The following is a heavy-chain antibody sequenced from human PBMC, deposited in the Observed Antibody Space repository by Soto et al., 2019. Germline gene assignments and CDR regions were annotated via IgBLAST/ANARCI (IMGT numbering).Heavy chain of an antibody. CDR1: GFTFSSYA. J-gene: IGHJ3*02. V-gene: IGHV3-23*01. CDR3: AKSPYIPIVVVVAATLNAFDI. D-gene: IGHD2-15*01. CDR2: ISGSGGST. Sequence: GGSLRLSCAASGFTFSSYAMSWVRQAPGKGLEWVSTISGSGGSTYYADSVKGRFTISRDNSKNTLYLQMDSLRAEDTAVYYCAKSPYIPIVVVVAATLNAFDIWGQGTMVTVSS.